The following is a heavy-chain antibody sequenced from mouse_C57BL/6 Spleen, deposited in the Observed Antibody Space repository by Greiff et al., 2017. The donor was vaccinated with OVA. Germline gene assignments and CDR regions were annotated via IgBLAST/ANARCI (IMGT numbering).Heavy chain of an antibody. J-gene: IGHJ2*01. CDR3: ARRPAFDY. V-gene: IGHV1-64*01. Sequence: QVQLQQPGAELVKPGASVKLSCTASGYTFTSYWMHWVKQRPGQGLEWIGMIHPNSGSTNYDEKFKSKATLTEDKSSSTAYMQLSSLTSENSAVYCCARRPAFDYWGQGTTLTVSS. CDR2: IHPNSGST. CDR1: GYTFTSYW.